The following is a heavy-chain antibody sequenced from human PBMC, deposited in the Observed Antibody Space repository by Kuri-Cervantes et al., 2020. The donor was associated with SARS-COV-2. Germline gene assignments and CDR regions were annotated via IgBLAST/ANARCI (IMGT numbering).Heavy chain of an antibody. J-gene: IGHJ6*02. Sequence: GESLKISCAASGFTFSSYDMHWVRQATGKGLEWVSAIGTAGDTYYPGSVKGRFTISRENAKNSLYLQMNSLRAEDTAVYYCARDGGSGSYPLLVWADVWGQGTTVTISS. CDR1: GFTFSSYD. CDR3: ARDGGSGSYPLLVWADV. CDR2: IGTAGDT. V-gene: IGHV3-13*01. D-gene: IGHD3-10*01.